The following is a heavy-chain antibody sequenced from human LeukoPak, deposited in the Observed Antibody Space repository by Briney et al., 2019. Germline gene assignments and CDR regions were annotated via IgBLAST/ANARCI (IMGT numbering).Heavy chain of an antibody. Sequence: GGSLRLSCAASGFTFSSYSMNWVRQAPGKGLEWVSSISSSSSYIYYADSVKGRFTISRDNAKNPLYLQMNSLRAEDTAVYYCARVLLEGEDYWGQGTLVTVSS. D-gene: IGHD2-15*01. J-gene: IGHJ4*02. V-gene: IGHV3-21*01. CDR1: GFTFSSYS. CDR3: ARVLLEGEDY. CDR2: ISSSSSYI.